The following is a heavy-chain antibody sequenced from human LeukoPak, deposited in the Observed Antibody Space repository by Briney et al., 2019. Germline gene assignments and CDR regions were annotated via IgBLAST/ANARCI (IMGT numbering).Heavy chain of an antibody. CDR2: TYYRSKWYN. CDR3: ARGVVGYCSSTSCHTRLDAFDI. CDR1: GDSVSSNSAA. Sequence: SQTLSLTCAISGDSVSSNSAAWNWIRQSPSRGLEWLGRTYYRSKWYNDYAVSVKSRITINPDTSKNQFSLQLNSVTPEDTAVYYCARGVVGYCSSTSCHTRLDAFDIWGQGTMVTVSS. D-gene: IGHD2-2*02. J-gene: IGHJ3*02. V-gene: IGHV6-1*01.